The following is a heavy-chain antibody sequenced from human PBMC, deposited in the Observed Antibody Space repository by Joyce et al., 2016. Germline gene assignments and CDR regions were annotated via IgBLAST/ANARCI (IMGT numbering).Heavy chain of an antibody. CDR1: GGSFNKYT. CDR3: AGTFNYPHHDGMDV. Sequence: QVHLVQSGAEVKKSGSSVRVSCKASGGSFNKYTVSWVRQAPGQGLAWMGRIIPMLNMTNYAQEFQGRVTITADTSTTTAYMQLTGLRFDDTAVYFCAGTFNYPHHDGMDVWGQGTTVTVS. D-gene: IGHD4-11*01. CDR2: IIPMLNMT. V-gene: IGHV1-69*02. J-gene: IGHJ6*02.